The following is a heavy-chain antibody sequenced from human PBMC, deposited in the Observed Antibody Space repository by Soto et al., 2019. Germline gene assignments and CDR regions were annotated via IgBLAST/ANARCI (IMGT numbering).Heavy chain of an antibody. V-gene: IGHV1-8*01. J-gene: IGHJ4*02. Sequence: QVQLVQSGAEVKRPGASVKVSCKASGYTFTSYDINWVRQATGKGLEWMGWMNPNSGNTGYAQKFQGRVTMPRNTSISTAYMELSRLRSEDTAVYYCAVDLAGRIDYWGQGTLVTVSS. CDR1: GYTFTSYD. D-gene: IGHD6-25*01. CDR3: AVDLAGRIDY. CDR2: MNPNSGNT.